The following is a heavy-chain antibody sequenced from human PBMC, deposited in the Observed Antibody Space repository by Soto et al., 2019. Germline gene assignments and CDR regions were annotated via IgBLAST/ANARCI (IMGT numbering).Heavy chain of an antibody. CDR1: GASVSSNSYY. J-gene: IGHJ4*02. V-gene: IGHV4-61*01. D-gene: IGHD2-2*02. CDR3: ARADRQYCSVSTCYIFDY. CDR2: TDYSGST. Sequence: ASETLSLTCIVSGASVSSNSYYWTWTRQPPGKGLEWIGYTDYSGSTKYNPSLKSRVTISVDTSKNQFSLRVSSVTAADTAMYYCARADRQYCSVSTCYIFDYWGQGTQVTVS.